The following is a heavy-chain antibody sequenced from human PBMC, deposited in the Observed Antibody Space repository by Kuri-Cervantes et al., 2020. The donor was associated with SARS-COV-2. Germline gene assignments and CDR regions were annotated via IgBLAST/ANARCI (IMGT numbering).Heavy chain of an antibody. CDR2: IWYDGSNK. V-gene: IGHV3-33*06. CDR1: GFTFSSYG. CDR3: AKDMVPRPGAISSFDY. J-gene: IGHJ4*02. D-gene: IGHD1-26*01. Sequence: GESLKISCAASGFTFSSYGMHWVRQAPGKGLEWVAVIWYDGSNKYYADSVKGRFTISRDNSKNTLYLQMNSLRAEDTAVYYCAKDMVPRPGAISSFDYWGQGTLVTVSS.